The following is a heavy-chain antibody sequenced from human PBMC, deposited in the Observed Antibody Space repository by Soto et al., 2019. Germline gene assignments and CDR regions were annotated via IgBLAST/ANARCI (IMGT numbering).Heavy chain of an antibody. Sequence: GGSLRLSDAASGLTFSSYAMSWVRQAPGKGLEWVSVISGSGGSTHYADSVKGRSTISRDNSKNTLYLQVNSLRAEDTAVYYCAKEADISGYHPDYWGQGTQVTVSS. D-gene: IGHD3-22*01. J-gene: IGHJ4*02. CDR1: GLTFSSYA. CDR2: ISGSGGST. CDR3: AKEADISGYHPDY. V-gene: IGHV3-23*01.